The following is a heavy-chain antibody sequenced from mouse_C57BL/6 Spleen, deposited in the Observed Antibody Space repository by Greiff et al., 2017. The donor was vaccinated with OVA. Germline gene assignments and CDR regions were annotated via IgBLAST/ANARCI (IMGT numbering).Heavy chain of an antibody. V-gene: IGHV1-50*01. D-gene: IGHD2-2*01. J-gene: IGHJ2*01. CDR2: IDPSDSYT. CDR3: TRCGGYDIDY. CDR1: GYTFTSYW. Sequence: QVQLKQPGAELVKPGASVKLSCKASGYTFTSYWMQWVKQRPGQGLEWIGEIDPSDSYTNYNQKFKGKATLTVDTSSSTAYMQLSSLTSEDSAVYCCTRCGGYDIDYWGQGTTLTVSS.